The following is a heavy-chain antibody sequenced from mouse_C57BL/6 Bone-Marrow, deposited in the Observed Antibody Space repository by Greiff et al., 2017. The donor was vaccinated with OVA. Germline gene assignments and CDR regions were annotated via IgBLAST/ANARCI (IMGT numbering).Heavy chain of an antibody. CDR1: GYTFTDYY. J-gene: IGHJ4*01. CDR2: INPNNGGT. V-gene: IGHV1-26*01. CDR3: ASTPMDY. Sequence: VQLQQSGPELVKPGASVKISCKASGYTFTDYYMNWVKQSHGKSLEWIGDINPNNGGTSYNQKFKGKATLTVDKSSSTAYMELRSLTSEDSAVYYCASTPMDYWGQGTSVTVSS.